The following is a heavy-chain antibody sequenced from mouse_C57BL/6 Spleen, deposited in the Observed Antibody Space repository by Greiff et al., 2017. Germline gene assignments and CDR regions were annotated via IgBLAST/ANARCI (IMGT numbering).Heavy chain of an antibody. D-gene: IGHD4-1*02. J-gene: IGHJ4*01. Sequence: LQESGAELVRPGASVTLSCKASGYTFTDYEMHWVKQTPVHGLEWIGAIDPETGGTAYNQKFKGKAILTADKSSSTAYMELRSLTSEDSAVYYCTTTGTAMDYWGQGTSVTVSS. CDR1: GYTFTDYE. CDR2: IDPETGGT. V-gene: IGHV1-15*01. CDR3: TTTGTAMDY.